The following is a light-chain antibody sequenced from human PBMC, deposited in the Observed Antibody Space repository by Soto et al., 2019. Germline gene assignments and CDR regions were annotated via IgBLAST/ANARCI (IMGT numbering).Light chain of an antibody. Sequence: IQMTQSPSSLSASTGDRVTITCRASQSISSYLAWYQQKPGKAPKLLIYAASTLQSGVPSRFSGSGSGTEFTLTISSLQPDDFATYYCQHYNSYSEAFGQGTKVDIK. CDR3: QHYNSYSEA. CDR2: AAS. J-gene: IGKJ1*01. CDR1: QSISSY. V-gene: IGKV1-8*01.